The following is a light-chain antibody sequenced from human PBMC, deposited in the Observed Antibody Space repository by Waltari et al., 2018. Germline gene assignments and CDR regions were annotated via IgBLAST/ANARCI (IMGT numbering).Light chain of an antibody. CDR3: MQYKHWPHS. V-gene: IGKV2-30*01. CDR2: KVS. J-gene: IGKJ3*01. Sequence: DVVLTQSPLSLPVTLGPSASISCRSSQSIVNSNGDTCLHWFQQRPGQAPRRLIHKVSNRDSGVPDRFSGSGSGTDFTLKISRVEAEDVGVYYCMQYKHWPHSFGPRTKVDIK. CDR1: QSIVNSNGDTC.